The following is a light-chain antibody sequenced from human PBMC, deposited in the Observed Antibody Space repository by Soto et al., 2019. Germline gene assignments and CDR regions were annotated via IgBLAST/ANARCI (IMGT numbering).Light chain of an antibody. J-gene: IGLJ3*02. CDR3: SSYAGSNNSL. CDR2: EVS. V-gene: IGLV2-8*01. CDR1: SSDVGGYNY. Sequence: QSALTQPPSASGSPGQSVTISCTGTSSDVGGYNYVSWYQQHPGKAPKLMNYEVSKRPSGVPDRFSGSKSGNTASLTVSGLQAEDRADYYCSSYAGSNNSLFGGGTKLTVL.